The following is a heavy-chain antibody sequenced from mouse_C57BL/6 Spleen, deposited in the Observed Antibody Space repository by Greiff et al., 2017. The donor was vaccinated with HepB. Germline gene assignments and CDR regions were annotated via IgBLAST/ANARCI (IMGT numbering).Heavy chain of an antibody. Sequence: VQLVESGPELVKPGASVKISCKASGYAFSSSWMNWVKQRPGKGLEWIGRIYPGDGDTNYNGKFKGKATLTADKSSSTAYMQLSSLTSEDSAVYFCARPGGYYRYAMDYWGQGTSVTVSS. CDR3: ARPGGYYRYAMDY. CDR2: IYPGDGDT. J-gene: IGHJ4*01. V-gene: IGHV1-82*01. D-gene: IGHD2-3*01. CDR1: GYAFSSSW.